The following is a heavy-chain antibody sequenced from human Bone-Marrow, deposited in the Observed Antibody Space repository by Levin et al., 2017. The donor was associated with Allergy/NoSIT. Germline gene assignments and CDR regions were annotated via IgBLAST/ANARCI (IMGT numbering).Heavy chain of an antibody. Sequence: ASVKVSCQASGYNFNNYWITWVRQIPGRGLDWMGRIDPSDSYSSYNPSFQGHVAISVDKSNTTASLHWSTLKASDTAVYYCARCAHHGLDDRGDSLDVFDLWGQGTVVTVSS. J-gene: IGHJ3*01. CDR1: GYNFNNYW. CDR2: IDPSDSYS. D-gene: IGHD2-21*02. V-gene: IGHV5-10-1*01. CDR3: ARCAHHGLDDRGDSLDVFDL.